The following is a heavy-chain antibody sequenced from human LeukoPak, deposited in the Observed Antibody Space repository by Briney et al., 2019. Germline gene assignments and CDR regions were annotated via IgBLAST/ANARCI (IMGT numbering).Heavy chain of an antibody. CDR2: FYPGDSDI. D-gene: IGHD6-19*01. V-gene: IGHV5-51*01. J-gene: IGHJ4*02. CDR1: GYRFTSYW. CDR3: ARGGEGSGWHFDY. Sequence: GESLKISCKGSGYRFTSYWIGWVRQMPGKGLEWMGIFYPGDSDIRYSPSFLGQVTISADRSISTAYLQWSSLKASDTAIYYCARGGEGSGWHFDYWGQGTLVTVSA.